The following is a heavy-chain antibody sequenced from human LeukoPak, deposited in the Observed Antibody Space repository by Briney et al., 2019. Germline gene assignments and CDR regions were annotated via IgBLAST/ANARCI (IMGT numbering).Heavy chain of an antibody. CDR2: IYTSGST. Sequence: PSETLSLTCTVSGGSISSGSYYWSWIRQPAGKGLEWIGRIYTSGSTNYNPSLKSRVTISVDTSKNQFSLKLSSVTAADTAVYYCARVGYSSSWSIYYYYMDVWGKGTTVTVSS. J-gene: IGHJ6*03. D-gene: IGHD6-13*01. CDR1: GGSISSGSYY. CDR3: ARVGYSSSWSIYYYYMDV. V-gene: IGHV4-61*02.